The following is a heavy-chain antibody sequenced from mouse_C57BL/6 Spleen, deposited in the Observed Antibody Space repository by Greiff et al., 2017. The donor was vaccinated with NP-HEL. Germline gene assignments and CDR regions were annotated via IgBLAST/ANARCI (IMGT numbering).Heavy chain of an antibody. J-gene: IGHJ4*01. V-gene: IGHV1-82*01. Sequence: QVQLQQSGPELVKPGASVKISCKASGYAFSSSWMNWVKQRPGKGLEWIGRIYPGDGDTNYNGKFKGKATLTADKSSSTAYMQLSSLTSEDSAVYFCARSDDDGYYGDNAMDYWGQGTSVTVSS. CDR1: GYAFSSSW. CDR2: IYPGDGDT. D-gene: IGHD2-3*01. CDR3: ARSDDDGYYGDNAMDY.